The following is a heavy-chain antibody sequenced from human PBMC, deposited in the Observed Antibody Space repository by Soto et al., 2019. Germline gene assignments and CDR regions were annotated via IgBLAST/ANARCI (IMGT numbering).Heavy chain of an antibody. J-gene: IGHJ6*02. D-gene: IGHD6-25*01. CDR1: GGTFSSYA. CDR3: ARSGPTAPPVKYYYGMDV. V-gene: IGHV1-69*01. Sequence: QVQLVQSGAEVKKPGSSVKVSCKASGGTFSSYAISWVRQAPGQGLEWMGGIIPIFGTANYAQKFQGRVTITADESTSTAYIELSSLRSEDKAVYYWARSGPTAPPVKYYYGMDVWGQGTTVTVSS. CDR2: IIPIFGTA.